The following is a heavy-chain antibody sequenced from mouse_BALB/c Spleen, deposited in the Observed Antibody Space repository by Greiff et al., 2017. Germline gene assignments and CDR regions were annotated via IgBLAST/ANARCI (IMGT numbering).Heavy chain of an antibody. V-gene: IGHV5-17*02. CDR3: ARDYYGSSSDY. D-gene: IGHD1-1*01. Sequence: EVNVVESGGGLVQPGGSRKLSCAASGFTFSSFGMHWVRQAPEKGLEWVAYISSGSSTIYYADTVKGRFTISRDNPKNTLFLQMTSLRSEDTAMYYCARDYYGSSSDYWGQGTTLTVSS. CDR1: GFTFSSFG. CDR2: ISSGSSTI. J-gene: IGHJ2*01.